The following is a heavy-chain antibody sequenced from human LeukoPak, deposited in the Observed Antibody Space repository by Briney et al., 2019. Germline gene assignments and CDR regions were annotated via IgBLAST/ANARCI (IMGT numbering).Heavy chain of an antibody. V-gene: IGHV4-59*01. CDR2: IYYSGST. D-gene: IGHD2-15*01. Sequence: SETLSLTCTVSGGSSSSYYWSWIRQPPGKGLEWIGYIYYSGSTNYNPSLKSRVTISVDTPKNPFSLKLSSVTAADTAVYYCARGLLGSYAFDIWGQGTMVTVSS. CDR3: ARGLLGSYAFDI. J-gene: IGHJ3*02. CDR1: GGSSSSYY.